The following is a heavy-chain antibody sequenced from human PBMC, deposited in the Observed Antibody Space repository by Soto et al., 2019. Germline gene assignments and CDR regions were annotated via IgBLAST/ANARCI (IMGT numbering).Heavy chain of an antibody. CDR3: ARSGSYVTTEY. V-gene: IGHV3-72*01. CDR1: GFTFSDHY. CDR2: SRNKVNSYST. Sequence: SGGSLRLSCAVSGFTFSDHYMDWVRQTPEKGLEWVGRSRNKVNSYSTEYAASVKGRFIISRDDSKNSLYLQMNSLKTEDTAVYYCARSGSYVTTEYWGQGTLVTVSS. J-gene: IGHJ4*02. D-gene: IGHD1-26*01.